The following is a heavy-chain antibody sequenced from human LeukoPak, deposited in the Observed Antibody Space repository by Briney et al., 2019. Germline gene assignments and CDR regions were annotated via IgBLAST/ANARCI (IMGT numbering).Heavy chain of an antibody. J-gene: IGHJ4*02. CDR1: GLTFSSYV. CDR3: AKEDPTGVSREVHFDY. V-gene: IGHV3-30*04. D-gene: IGHD2-8*01. CDR2: ISYDGSKE. Sequence: PGGSLSLSCAPSGLTFSSYVMHWVRQAPGTGLEGVAIISYDGSKECYADSVKGRFTISRDNSKNTLYLQMNSLRAEDTAVYYCAKEDPTGVSREVHFDYWGQGTLVTVSS.